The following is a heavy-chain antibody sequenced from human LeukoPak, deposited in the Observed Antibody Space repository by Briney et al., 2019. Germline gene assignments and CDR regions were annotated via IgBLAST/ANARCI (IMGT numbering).Heavy chain of an antibody. J-gene: IGHJ4*02. V-gene: IGHV3-9*01. D-gene: IGHD3-22*01. CDR2: ISWNSGSI. CDR3: AKSGGGSTLYYYDSSGYLFDY. Sequence: PGGSLRLSCAASGFTFDDYAMHWVRQAPGKGLEWVSGISWNSGSIGYADSVKGRFTISRDNAKNSLYLQMNSLRAEDTALYYCAKSGGGSTLYYYDSSGYLFDYWGQGTLVTVSS. CDR1: GFTFDDYA.